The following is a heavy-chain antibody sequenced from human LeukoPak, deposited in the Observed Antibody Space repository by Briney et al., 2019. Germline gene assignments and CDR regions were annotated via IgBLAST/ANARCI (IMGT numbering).Heavy chain of an antibody. Sequence: SETLSLTCTVSGGSISSYYWSCIRQPPGKGLEWIGYIDDSGNTNYNPSLKSRLTTSIDRSKNQFSLRLHSVTAADTAVFYCGRGISHFLTGPDVGWYFDLWGRGTLVTVSS. V-gene: IGHV4-59*08. D-gene: IGHD3-9*01. CDR2: IDDSGNT. J-gene: IGHJ2*01. CDR3: GRGISHFLTGPDVGWYFDL. CDR1: GGSISSYY.